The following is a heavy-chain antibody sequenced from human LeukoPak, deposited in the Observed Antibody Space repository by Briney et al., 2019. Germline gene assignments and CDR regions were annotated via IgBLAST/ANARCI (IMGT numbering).Heavy chain of an antibody. Sequence: GGSLRLSCAASGFTFSSYAMSWVRQAPGKGLEWVSTISGSGGSTYYADSVKGRFTISRDNSKNTLYLQMNSLRAEDTAVYYCAKGPHSTYSTSWFDYWGQGTLVTVSS. CDR2: ISGSGGST. CDR1: GFTFSSYA. D-gene: IGHD6-13*01. CDR3: AKGPHSTYSTSWFDY. J-gene: IGHJ4*02. V-gene: IGHV3-23*01.